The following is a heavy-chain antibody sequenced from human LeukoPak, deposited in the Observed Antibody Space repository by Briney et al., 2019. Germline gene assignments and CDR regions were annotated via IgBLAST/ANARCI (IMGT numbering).Heavy chain of an antibody. J-gene: IGHJ6*03. Sequence: PSQTLSLTCTVSGGSISSGSYYWSWIRQPAGKGLEWIGRIYTSGSTNYNPSLKSRVTISVDTSKNQFSLKLSSVTAADTAVYYCARHPYCSSTSCYRNYYYYMDVWGKGTTVTVSS. CDR1: GGSISSGSYY. CDR3: ARHPYCSSTSCYRNYYYYMDV. CDR2: IYTSGST. V-gene: IGHV4-61*02. D-gene: IGHD2-2*01.